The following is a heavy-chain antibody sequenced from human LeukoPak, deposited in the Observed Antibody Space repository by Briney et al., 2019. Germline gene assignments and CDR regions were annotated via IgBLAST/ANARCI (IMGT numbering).Heavy chain of an antibody. CDR2: ISSGGGTI. Sequence: GGSLRLSCAASGFTFSTYEMDWVRQAPGKGLEWVSYISSGGGTIYYADSVKGRFTISRDNAKSSLYLQMNSLRAEDTAVYYCAKELTPNSDRSGFDAFEIWGQGTMVTVSS. V-gene: IGHV3-48*03. CDR3: AKELTPNSDRSGFDAFEI. CDR1: GFTFSTYE. D-gene: IGHD3-22*01. J-gene: IGHJ3*02.